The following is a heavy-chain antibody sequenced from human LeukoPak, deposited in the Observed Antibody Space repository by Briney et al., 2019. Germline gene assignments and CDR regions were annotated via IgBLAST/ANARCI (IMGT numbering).Heavy chain of an antibody. Sequence: SQTLSLTCAISGDSVSSNSAAWNWIRQSPSRGLEWLGRTYYRSKWNSGYAVSVKSRITINPDTSKNQFSLQLNSVTPEDTAVYYCARVGYSDSSGYLKTGTFDIWGQGTMVTVSS. CDR1: GDSVSSNSAA. J-gene: IGHJ3*02. V-gene: IGHV6-1*01. CDR3: ARVGYSDSSGYLKTGTFDI. D-gene: IGHD3-22*01. CDR2: TYYRSKWNS.